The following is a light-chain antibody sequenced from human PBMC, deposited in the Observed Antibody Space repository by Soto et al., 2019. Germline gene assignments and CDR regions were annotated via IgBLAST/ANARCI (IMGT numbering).Light chain of an antibody. V-gene: IGKV3-11*01. CDR1: QSVTSN. J-gene: IGKJ4*01. CDR2: DPS. CDR3: QKRSNWPLT. Sequence: EIVLTQSPATLSLSPGERATLSCRASQSVTSNLAWYQQKPGQAPRLLIYDPSNRATGIPPRFSGSGSGTDFTLNISSLEPEDFAVYYCQKRSNWPLTFGGGTKVEIK.